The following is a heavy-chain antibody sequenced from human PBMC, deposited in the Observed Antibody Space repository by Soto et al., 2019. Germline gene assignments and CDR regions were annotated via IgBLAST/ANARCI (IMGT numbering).Heavy chain of an antibody. J-gene: IGHJ6*02. D-gene: IGHD3-9*01. Sequence: ASVKVSCKASGYTFTSYGISWVRQAPGQGLEWMGWISAYNGNTNYAQKLQGRVTMTTDTSTSTAYMELRSLRSDDTAVYYCARGLRYFDGLFYYGMDVWGQGTTVTVSS. CDR2: ISAYNGNT. CDR3: ARGLRYFDGLFYYGMDV. V-gene: IGHV1-18*01. CDR1: GYTFTSYG.